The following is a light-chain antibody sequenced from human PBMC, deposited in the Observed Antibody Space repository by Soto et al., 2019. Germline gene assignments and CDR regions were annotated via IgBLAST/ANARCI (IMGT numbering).Light chain of an antibody. CDR3: CSYAGNYHVV. J-gene: IGLJ2*01. CDR1: SSDVGGYNY. V-gene: IGLV2-11*01. CDR2: DVT. Sequence: QSALTQPRSVSGSPARSVTISCAGTSSDVGGYNYVSWYQQHPGKAPKLMIYDVTKRPSGVPDRFSGSKSGNTASLTISGLQTEDEADYYCCSYAGNYHVVFGGGTKLTVL.